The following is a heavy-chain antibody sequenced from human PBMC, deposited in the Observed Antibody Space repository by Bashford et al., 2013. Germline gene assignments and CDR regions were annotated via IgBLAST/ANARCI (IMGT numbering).Heavy chain of an antibody. CDR2: ISDSGLSA. V-gene: IGHV3-23*01. J-gene: IGHJ4*02. CDR3: AKNSSNMFDS. CDR1: GFSFRSSA. Sequence: VLSGGSLRLSCAVSGFSFRSSAMSWVRQAPGKGLEWISGISDSGLSASYADSVKGRLTISRDNSKNTLFLQMNDLRDDDTAMYFCAKNSSNMFDSWGPGTLVTVSS. D-gene: IGHD6-13*01.